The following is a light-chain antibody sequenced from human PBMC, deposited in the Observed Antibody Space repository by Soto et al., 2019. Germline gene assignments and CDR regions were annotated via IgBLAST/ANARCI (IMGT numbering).Light chain of an antibody. Sequence: DIVMTQSPDSLAVSLGERATIKCKSSQSVLSSSNNKNYLAWYQRTPGQPPKLLISWASTRESGVPDRFSGSGSGTDFTLTISSLQSADVAVYYCQQYYTTPLTFGGGTKVEIK. CDR1: QSVLSSSNNKNY. CDR3: QQYYTTPLT. V-gene: IGKV4-1*01. CDR2: WAS. J-gene: IGKJ4*01.